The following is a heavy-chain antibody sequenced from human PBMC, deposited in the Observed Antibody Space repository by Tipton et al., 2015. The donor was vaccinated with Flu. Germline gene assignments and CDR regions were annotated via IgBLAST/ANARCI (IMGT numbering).Heavy chain of an antibody. CDR1: GGSIGSYY. D-gene: IGHD4-11*01. V-gene: IGHV4-4*09. CDR2: IFRTGST. CDR3: ARRDYSNYVSDPKSWFDP. Sequence: GLVKPSETLFLTCTVSGGSIGSYYWNWIRQPPGKGLEWIGNIFRTGSTYHNPSLKSRVTMSVDTSKNQFSLKVFSVTAADTAVYYCARRDYSNYVSDPKSWFDPWGQGILVTVSS. J-gene: IGHJ5*02.